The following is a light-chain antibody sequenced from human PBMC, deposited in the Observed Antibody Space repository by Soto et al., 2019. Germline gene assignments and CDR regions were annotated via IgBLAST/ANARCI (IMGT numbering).Light chain of an antibody. V-gene: IGLV2-23*01. CDR3: CSYVDSTTSYV. CDR1: SSDVGSYNL. CDR2: DGS. Sequence: QSALTQPASVSGSPGQSFTISCTGTSSDVGSYNLVSWYQQHPGTAPKRMIYDGSKRPSGISNRFSGSKSGNAASLTISGLQAEDEADYYCCSYVDSTTSYVFGTGTKVTVL. J-gene: IGLJ1*01.